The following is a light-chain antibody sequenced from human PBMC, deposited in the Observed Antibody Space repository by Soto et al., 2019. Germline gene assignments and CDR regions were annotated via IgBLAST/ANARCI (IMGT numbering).Light chain of an antibody. J-gene: IGKJ1*01. Sequence: DSRMTQYTSSLSASVGDRVSITCRASQSISTYLNWYQQKPGMAPKVLIYAASRLQSGVPSRFSGSGSGTDFTLTISSLQPEDFATYYCHQTYANPWTFGQGTKVDIK. V-gene: IGKV1-39*01. CDR3: HQTYANPWT. CDR1: QSISTY. CDR2: AAS.